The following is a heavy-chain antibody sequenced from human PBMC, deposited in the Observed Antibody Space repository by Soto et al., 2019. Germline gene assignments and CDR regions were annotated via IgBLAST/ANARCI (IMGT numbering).Heavy chain of an antibody. V-gene: IGHV3-23*01. CDR3: AKDRALENQAPYGMDV. Sequence: EMQLLESGGGLGQPGGSLRLSCVASPVTVYNFAAMTWVRQAPESGLEWVSTISGRGDHKFYADSVKGRFTITRDNSKNRVYLQMDGLRFEDKAGYYCAKDRALENQAPYGMDVWGQGTTVTV. D-gene: IGHD3-10*01. CDR1: PVTVYNFAA. J-gene: IGHJ6*02. CDR2: ISGRGDHK.